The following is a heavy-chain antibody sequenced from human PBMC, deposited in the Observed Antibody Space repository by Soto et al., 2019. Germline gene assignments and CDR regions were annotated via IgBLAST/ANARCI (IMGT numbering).Heavy chain of an antibody. D-gene: IGHD2-2*01. CDR3: AKVIVVVPAAMWGAFDI. V-gene: IGHV3-9*01. J-gene: IGHJ3*02. Sequence: EVQLVESGGGLVQPGRSLRLSCAASGFTFDDYAMHWVRQAPGKGLEWVSGISWNSGSIGYAASVKGRFTISRDNAKNSLYLQTNSLRAEDTALYYCAKVIVVVPAAMWGAFDIWGQGTMVTVSS. CDR2: ISWNSGSI. CDR1: GFTFDDYA.